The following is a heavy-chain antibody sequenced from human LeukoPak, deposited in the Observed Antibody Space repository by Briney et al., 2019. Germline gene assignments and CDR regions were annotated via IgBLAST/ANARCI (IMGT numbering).Heavy chain of an antibody. D-gene: IGHD1-26*01. V-gene: IGHV1-18*01. J-gene: IGHJ4*02. CDR2: ISAYNGNT. CDR1: GYIFTSYG. Sequence: ASVKVSCKASGYIFTSYGISRVRQAPGQGLEWMGWISAYNGNTNYAQMLQGRVTMTTDTSTSTAYMELRSLRSDDTAVYYCARDPQQLVGATGGGFNFWGQGTLVTVSS. CDR3: ARDPQQLVGATGGGFNF.